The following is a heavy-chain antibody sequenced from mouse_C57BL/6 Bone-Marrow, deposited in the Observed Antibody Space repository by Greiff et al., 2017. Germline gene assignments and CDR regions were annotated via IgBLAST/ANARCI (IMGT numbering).Heavy chain of an antibody. D-gene: IGHD3-2*02. CDR2: INSDGGST. CDR3: GGSSGSGGAY. V-gene: IGHV5-2*01. J-gene: IGHJ3*01. Sequence: EVKLMESGGGLVQPGESLKLSCESNEYEFPSHDMSWVRKTPEKRLALVAAINSDGGSTYYPDPMERRFIISRDNTKKTLYLQMSSLRSEDTALYYCGGSSGSGGAYWGQGTLVTVSA. CDR1: EYEFPSHD.